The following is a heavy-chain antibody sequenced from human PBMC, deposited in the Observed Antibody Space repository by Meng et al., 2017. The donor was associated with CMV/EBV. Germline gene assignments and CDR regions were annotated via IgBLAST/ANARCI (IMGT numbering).Heavy chain of an antibody. CDR2: IYYSGST. V-gene: IGHV4-30-4*08. CDR1: GGSSSSGDYY. Sequence: SGPGRVQPSQTLSLTCTVSGGSSSSGDYYWSWIRQPPGKGLEWIGYIYYSGSTYYNPPLKSRVTISVDTSKNQFSLKLSSVTAADTAVYYCATLVVTAIKNAFDIWGQGTMVTRLL. D-gene: IGHD2-21*02. J-gene: IGHJ3*02. CDR3: ATLVVTAIKNAFDI.